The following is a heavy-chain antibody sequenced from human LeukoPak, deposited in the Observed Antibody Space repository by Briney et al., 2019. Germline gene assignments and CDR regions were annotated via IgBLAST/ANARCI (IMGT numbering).Heavy chain of an antibody. J-gene: IGHJ6*03. CDR3: AKGGIESSPYYYYYMDV. V-gene: IGHV3-30*02. D-gene: IGHD6-13*01. CDR2: IWYGGSNK. CDR1: GFTFSSYG. Sequence: GGSLRLSCAASGFTFSSYGMHWVRQAPGKGLEWVAVIWYGGSNKYYADSVKGRFTISRDNSKNTLYLQMNSLRAEDTAVYYCAKGGIESSPYYYYYMDVWGKGTTVTVSS.